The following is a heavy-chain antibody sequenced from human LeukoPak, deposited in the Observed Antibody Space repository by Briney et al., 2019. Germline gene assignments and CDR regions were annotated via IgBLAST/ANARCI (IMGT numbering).Heavy chain of an antibody. V-gene: IGHV3-9*01. CDR1: GFTFDDYA. CDR2: ISWNSGSI. CDR3: AGGDYYDSSGSPRY. Sequence: GGSLRLSCAASGFTFDDYAMHWVRHAPGKGLEWVSGISWNSGSIGYADSVKGRFTISRDNAKNSLYLQMNSLRAEDTAVYYCAGGDYYDSSGSPRYWGQGTLVTVSS. J-gene: IGHJ1*01. D-gene: IGHD3-22*01.